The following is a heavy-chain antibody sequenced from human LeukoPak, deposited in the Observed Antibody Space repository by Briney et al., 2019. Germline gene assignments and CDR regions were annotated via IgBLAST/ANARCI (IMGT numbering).Heavy chain of an antibody. CDR1: EFIFSNYA. J-gene: IGHJ4*02. V-gene: IGHV3-23*01. D-gene: IGHD3-10*01. Sequence: SGGSLRLSCAVSEFIFSNYAMRWVRQAPGKGLEWVSAIVAGGAITYYADSVEGRFTVSRDNSKNTLYLQMSSLRVEDTAVYFCARHGDSGSYPDFWGQGTLVTVSS. CDR3: ARHGDSGSYPDF. CDR2: IVAGGAIT.